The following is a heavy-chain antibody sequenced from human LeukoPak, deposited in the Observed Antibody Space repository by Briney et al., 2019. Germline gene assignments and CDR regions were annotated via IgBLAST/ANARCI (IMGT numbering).Heavy chain of an antibody. J-gene: IGHJ4*02. Sequence: PGGSLRLSCAASGFTFSSYAMHWVRQAPGKGLEWVAVISYDGTNKYYADSVKGRFTISRDNSKNTVYLQMNSLRAEDTAVYYCVRDVEIWGQGTLVTVSP. V-gene: IGHV3-30*04. CDR2: ISYDGTNK. CDR3: VRDVEI. CDR1: GFTFSSYA. D-gene: IGHD5-24*01.